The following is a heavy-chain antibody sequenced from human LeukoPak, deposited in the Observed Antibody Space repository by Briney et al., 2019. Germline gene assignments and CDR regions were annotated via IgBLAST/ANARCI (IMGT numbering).Heavy chain of an antibody. CDR2: IYTSGST. J-gene: IGHJ3*02. CDR1: GGSISSYY. D-gene: IGHD1-7*01. V-gene: IGHV4-4*07. Sequence: PSETLSLTCTVSGGSISSYYWSWIRQPAGKGLEWIGRIYTSGSTNYNPSLKSRVTISVDTSKNQFSLKLSSVTAADTAVYYCASFCNWNYAAFDIWGQGTMVTVSS. CDR3: ASFCNWNYAAFDI.